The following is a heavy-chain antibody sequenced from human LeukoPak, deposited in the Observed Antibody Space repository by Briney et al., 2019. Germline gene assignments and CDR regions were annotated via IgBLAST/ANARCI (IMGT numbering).Heavy chain of an antibody. D-gene: IGHD3-10*01. V-gene: IGHV4-34*01. J-gene: IGHJ3*02. CDR2: INHSGST. CDR1: GGSFSGYY. CDR3: ARVKTYYYDR. Sequence: PSETLSLTCAVYGGSFSGYYWSWIRQPPGKGLEWIGEINHSGSTNYNPSLKSRVTISVDTSKNQFPLKLSSVTAAGTAVYYCARVKTYYYDRWGQGTMVTVSS.